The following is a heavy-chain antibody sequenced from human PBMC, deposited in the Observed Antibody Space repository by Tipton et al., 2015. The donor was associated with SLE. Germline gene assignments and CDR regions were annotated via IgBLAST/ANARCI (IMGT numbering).Heavy chain of an antibody. Sequence: SLRLSCAASGFTFSSYGMHWIRQAPGKGLEWVAVIWYDGTNEQYADSVKGRFTISRDNSENTLFLDMNGLRADDTAVYYCARDFFDTAVIAFYSDLWGQGTLVTVSS. CDR2: IWYDGTNE. CDR1: GFTFSSYG. J-gene: IGHJ4*02. D-gene: IGHD2-21*01. V-gene: IGHV3-33*01. CDR3: ARDFFDTAVIAFYSDL.